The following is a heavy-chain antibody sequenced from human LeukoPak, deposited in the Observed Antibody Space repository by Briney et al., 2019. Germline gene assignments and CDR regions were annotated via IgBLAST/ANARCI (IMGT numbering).Heavy chain of an antibody. J-gene: IGHJ3*02. D-gene: IGHD3-3*01. V-gene: IGHV1-2*02. CDR1: GYTFTGYY. CDR2: INPNSGGT. CDR3: ATLSITIFGVVPPDAFDI. Sequence: ASVKVSCKASGYTFTGYYMHCVRQAPGQGLEWMGWINPNSGGTNYAQKFQGRVTMTRDTSISTAYMELSRLRSDDTAVYYCATLSITIFGVVPPDAFDIWGQGTMVTVSS.